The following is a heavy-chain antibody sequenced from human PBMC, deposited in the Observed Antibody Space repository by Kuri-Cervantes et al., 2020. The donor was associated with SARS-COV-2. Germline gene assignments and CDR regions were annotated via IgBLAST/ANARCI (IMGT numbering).Heavy chain of an antibody. CDR1: GFTFSSYE. J-gene: IGHJ6*02. V-gene: IGHV3-48*03. CDR2: ISSSGSTI. Sequence: GGSLRLSCAASGFTFSSYEMNWVRQAPGKGLEWVSYISSSGSTIYYADSVKGRFTISRDNTKNSLYLQMNSLKTEDTAVYYCTRTSPRGYYGMDVWGQGTTVTISS. D-gene: IGHD1-1*01. CDR3: TRTSPRGYYGMDV.